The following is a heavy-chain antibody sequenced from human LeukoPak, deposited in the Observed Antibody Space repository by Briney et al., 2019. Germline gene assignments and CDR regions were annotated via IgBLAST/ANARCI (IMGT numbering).Heavy chain of an antibody. D-gene: IGHD6-19*01. Sequence: GGSLRLSCSASGVTFDSYEMHWVRQAPGKGLEYVSGISRNGRSTRNGDSVKGRFTISRDNSKNMLFLQMTSLRAEDTAVYYCVNQISGWVYWGQGTLVTVSS. V-gene: IGHV3-64D*06. J-gene: IGHJ4*02. CDR3: VNQISGWVY. CDR1: GVTFDSYE. CDR2: ISRNGRST.